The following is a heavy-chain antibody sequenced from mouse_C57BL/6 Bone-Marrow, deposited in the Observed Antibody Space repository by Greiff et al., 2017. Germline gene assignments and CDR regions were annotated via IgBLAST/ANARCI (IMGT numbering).Heavy chain of an antibody. CDR3: ARRATSDLAY. Sequence: EVQLQQSGPELVKPGASVKISCKASGYTFTDYYMNWVKQSHGKSLEWIGDINPNNGGTSYNQKFKGKATLTVDKSSSTAYMELRSLTSEDSAVYYCARRATSDLAYWGQGTLVTVSA. J-gene: IGHJ3*01. CDR2: INPNNGGT. CDR1: GYTFTDYY. D-gene: IGHD3-1*01. V-gene: IGHV1-26*01.